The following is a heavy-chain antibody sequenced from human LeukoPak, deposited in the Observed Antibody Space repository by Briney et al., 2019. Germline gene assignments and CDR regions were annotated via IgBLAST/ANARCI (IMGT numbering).Heavy chain of an antibody. Sequence: GGSLRLSCAASRFTFSSYAMTWVRQAPGKGLDCVSTISDSGDTAFYADSVRGRFTISRDNSKNTLYLQLNSLRVEDTAVYYCAKDRPRDYSSRQGFSDNWFDPWGQGTLVTVSS. J-gene: IGHJ5*02. CDR2: ISDSGDTA. CDR3: AKDRPRDYSSRQGFSDNWFDP. D-gene: IGHD3-22*01. V-gene: IGHV3-23*01. CDR1: RFTFSSYA.